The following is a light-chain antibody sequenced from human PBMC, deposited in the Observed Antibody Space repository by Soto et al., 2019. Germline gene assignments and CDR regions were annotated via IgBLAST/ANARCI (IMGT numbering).Light chain of an antibody. CDR1: SSDGGGYNY. Sequence: QSALTQPASVSGSPGQSITISCTGTSSDGGGYNYVSWYQQHPGKAPKLMIYEVSNRPSGVSNRFSGSKSDNTASLTISGLQDDDEADYYSSSYTSSSILYVFGTGTKVTVL. CDR3: SSYTSSSILYV. V-gene: IGLV2-14*01. CDR2: EVS. J-gene: IGLJ1*01.